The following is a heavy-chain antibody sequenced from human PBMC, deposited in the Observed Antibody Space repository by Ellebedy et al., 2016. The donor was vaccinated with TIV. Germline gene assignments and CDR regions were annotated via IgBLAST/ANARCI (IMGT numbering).Heavy chain of an antibody. CDR2: IYYSGST. CDR3: ARQGYSSSWSYLFDY. D-gene: IGHD6-13*01. Sequence: MPGGSLRLSCTVSGGSISSSSYYWGWIRQPPGKGLEWIGSIYYSGSTYYNPSLKSRVTISVDTSKNQFSLKLSSVTAADTAVYYCARQGYSSSWSYLFDYWGQGTLVTVSS. V-gene: IGHV4-39*01. CDR1: GGSISSSSYY. J-gene: IGHJ4*02.